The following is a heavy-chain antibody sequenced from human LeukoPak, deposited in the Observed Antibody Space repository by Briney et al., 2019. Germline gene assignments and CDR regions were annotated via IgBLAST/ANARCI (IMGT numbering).Heavy chain of an antibody. CDR2: INHSGST. V-gene: IGHV4-34*01. Sequence: SETLSLTCAVYGGSFSGYYWSWIRQPPGKGLEWIGEINHSGSTNYNPSLKSRVTISVDTSKNQFSLKLSSVTAADTAVYYCARHFFARFDYWGQGTLVTVSS. CDR1: GGSFSGYY. D-gene: IGHD2/OR15-2a*01. CDR3: ARHFFARFDY. J-gene: IGHJ4*02.